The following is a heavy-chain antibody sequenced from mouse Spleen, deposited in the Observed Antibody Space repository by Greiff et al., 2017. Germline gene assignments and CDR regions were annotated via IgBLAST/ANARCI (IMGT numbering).Heavy chain of an antibody. CDR3: ARELLRGAWFAD. J-gene: IGHJ3*01. V-gene: IGHV5-4*02. CDR1: GFTFSDYY. D-gene: IGHD1-1*01. CDR2: ISGGGSYT. Sequence: EVMLVESGGGLVKPGGSLKLSCAASGFTFSDYYMYWVRQTPEKRLEWVATISGGGSYTYYPDSVKGRFTISRDNAKNNLYLQMSSLKSEDTAMYYCARELLRGAWFADWGQGTLVTVSA.